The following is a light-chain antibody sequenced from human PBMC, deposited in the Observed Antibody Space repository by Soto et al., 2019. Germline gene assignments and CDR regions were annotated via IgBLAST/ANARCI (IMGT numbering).Light chain of an antibody. CDR3: QRYGSSVWT. V-gene: IGKV3-20*01. CDR1: LSITSNF. Sequence: EIVLTQSPGTLSLSPGERATLSCRASLSITSNFLAWYQQKPGQAPRLLLYDASNRATGIPDRFSGSGSGTDFSLTISRLEPEDFGVYYCQRYGSSVWTFGQGTRVEIK. J-gene: IGKJ1*01. CDR2: DAS.